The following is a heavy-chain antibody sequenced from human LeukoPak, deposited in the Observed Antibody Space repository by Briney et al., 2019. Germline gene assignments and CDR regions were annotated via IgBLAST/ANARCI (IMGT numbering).Heavy chain of an antibody. J-gene: IGHJ4*02. V-gene: IGHV1-2*02. D-gene: IGHD3-22*01. CDR3: ARGMIAGVIDPLHDY. CDR2: INPNSGGT. Sequence: ASVKVSCTPSVYTFTAYYMHWVRQAPGQGLEWMGWINPNSGGTNYAQKFQGRVTMTRDTSISTAYMELSRLRSDDTAVYYCARGMIAGVIDPLHDYWGQGTLVTVSS. CDR1: VYTFTAYY.